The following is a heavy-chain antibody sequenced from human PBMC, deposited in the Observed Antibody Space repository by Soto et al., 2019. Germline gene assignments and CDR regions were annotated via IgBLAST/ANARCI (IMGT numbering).Heavy chain of an antibody. CDR1: GFTLSDNY. J-gene: IGHJ4*02. CDR3: VRTSHYGSGTWNFDF. CDR2: TRNKANRYTT. Sequence: GGSLRLSCAGSGFTLSDNYMDWVRQAPGKGLEWVGRTRNKANRYTTEYAASVKGRFTVSRDESMNSLHLQMNSLKTEDTAVYYCVRTSHYGSGTWNFDFWSQGTVVTVSS. D-gene: IGHD3-10*01. V-gene: IGHV3-72*01.